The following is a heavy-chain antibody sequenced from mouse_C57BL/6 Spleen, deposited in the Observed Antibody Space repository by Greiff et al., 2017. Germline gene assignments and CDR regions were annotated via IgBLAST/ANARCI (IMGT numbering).Heavy chain of an antibody. CDR3: ARSDYYGSREY. CDR1: GSTFTSYW. D-gene: IGHD1-1*01. Sequence: VQLQQPGAELVKPGASVKLSCKASGSTFTSYWMQWVKQRPGQGLEWIGEIDPSDSYTNYNKKFKGKATLTVYTSSSTAYMQLSSLTSEDSAVYYCARSDYYGSREYWGQGTSVTVSS. J-gene: IGHJ4*01. CDR2: IDPSDSYT. V-gene: IGHV1-50*01.